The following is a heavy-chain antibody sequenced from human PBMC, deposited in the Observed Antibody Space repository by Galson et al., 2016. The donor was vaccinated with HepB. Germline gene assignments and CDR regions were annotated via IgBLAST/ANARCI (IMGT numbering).Heavy chain of an antibody. J-gene: IGHJ4*02. CDR1: GFAFNSYW. V-gene: IGHV3-7*03. D-gene: IGHD2-21*02. Sequence: SLRLSCAASGFAFNSYWMNWVRQAPGKGLEWVANIHQDGNEKNYMDSVKGRFTIPRDDAKNSVFLQMNDLRAGDTAIYYCARAYCGGVCPRDYWGPGTLVTVSP. CDR3: ARAYCGGVCPRDY. CDR2: IHQDGNEK.